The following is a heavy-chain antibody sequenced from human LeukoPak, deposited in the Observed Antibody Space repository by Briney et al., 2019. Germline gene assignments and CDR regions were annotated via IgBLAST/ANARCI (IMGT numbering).Heavy chain of an antibody. J-gene: IGHJ4*02. CDR2: ISSSSSYI. V-gene: IGHV3-21*01. CDR1: GFTFSSYS. D-gene: IGHD3-22*01. Sequence: GGSLRLSCAASGFTFSSYSMNWVRQAPGKGLEWVSSISSSSSYIYYADSVKGRFTISRDNAKNSLYLQMNSLRAEDTAVYYCAREGSSYYDSSGSPFDYWGQGTLVTVSS. CDR3: AREGSSYYDSSGSPFDY.